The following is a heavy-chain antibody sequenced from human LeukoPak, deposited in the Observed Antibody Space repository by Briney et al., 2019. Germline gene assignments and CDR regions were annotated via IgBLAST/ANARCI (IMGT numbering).Heavy chain of an antibody. V-gene: IGHV4-39*07. CDR1: SGSISSSSYY. Sequence: PSETLSLTCTVSSGSISSSSYYWGWIRQPPGKGLEWIGSIYYSGSTYYNPSLKSRVTISVDTSKNQFSLKLSSVTAADTAVYYCARDSPNNNIVVVPAAFDYWGQGTLVTVSS. J-gene: IGHJ4*02. CDR2: IYYSGST. D-gene: IGHD2-2*01. CDR3: ARDSPNNNIVVVPAAFDY.